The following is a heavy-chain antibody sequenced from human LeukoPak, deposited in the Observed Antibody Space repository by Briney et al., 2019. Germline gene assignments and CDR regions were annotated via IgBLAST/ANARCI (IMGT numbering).Heavy chain of an antibody. CDR3: ARGVASVGYDAFDI. CDR1: TFTVSSNY. V-gene: IGHV3-66*01. D-gene: IGHD6-13*01. Sequence: GGSLRLSCAVSTFTVSSNYMTWVRQAPGKGLDWVSVIYSSGSTHYADSVKGRFTISRDSSKNTLYLQMNSLRAEDTAVYYCARGVASVGYDAFDIWGQGTMVTVSS. CDR2: IYSSGST. J-gene: IGHJ3*02.